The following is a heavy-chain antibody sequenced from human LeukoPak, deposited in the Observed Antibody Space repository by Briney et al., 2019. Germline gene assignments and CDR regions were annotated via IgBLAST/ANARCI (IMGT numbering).Heavy chain of an antibody. V-gene: IGHV1-2*02. D-gene: IGHD2-15*01. J-gene: IGHJ5*02. CDR3: ARDQNIVVVVAADTYNWFDP. Sequence: GASVKVSCTASGYTFTAYYLHWVRQAPGQGLEWMGWINPNSGGTNYAQTSQGRVTMTRDTSISTAYMDLSTLRSDDTAVYYCARDQNIVVVVAADTYNWFDPWGQGTLVTVSS. CDR2: INPNSGGT. CDR1: GYTFTAYY.